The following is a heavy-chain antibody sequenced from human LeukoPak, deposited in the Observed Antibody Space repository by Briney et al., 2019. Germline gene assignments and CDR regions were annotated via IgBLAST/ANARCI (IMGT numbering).Heavy chain of an antibody. CDR3: ARGFGSGSYYNY. J-gene: IGHJ4*02. CDR1: GGSFSGYY. Sequence: SETLSLTCTVYGGSFSGYYWSWIRQPPGKGLEWIGEINHSGSTNYNPSLKSRVPISVDPSKNQFPLKLSSVTAADTAVYYCARGFGSGSYYNYWGQGTLVTVSS. CDR2: INHSGST. V-gene: IGHV4-34*01. D-gene: IGHD3-10*01.